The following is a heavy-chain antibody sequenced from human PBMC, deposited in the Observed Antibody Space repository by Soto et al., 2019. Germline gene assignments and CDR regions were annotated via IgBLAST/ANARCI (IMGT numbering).Heavy chain of an antibody. CDR3: ARHVRWIDYDTRTVVKTKHGANNWFDP. V-gene: IGHV4-39*01. CDR1: GGSISSSSYY. J-gene: IGHJ5*02. D-gene: IGHD3-9*01. CDR2: IYYSGST. Sequence: QLQLQESGPGLVKPSETLSLTCTVSGGSISSSSYYWGWIRQPPGKGLEWIGSIYYSGSTYYNPSRKSRVTISVETSKNQSSLKLSSVTAADTAVYYCARHVRWIDYDTRTVVKTKHGANNWFDPWGQGTLVTVSS.